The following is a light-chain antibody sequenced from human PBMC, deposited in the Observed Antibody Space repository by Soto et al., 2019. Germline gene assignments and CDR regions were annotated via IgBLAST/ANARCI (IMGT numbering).Light chain of an antibody. V-gene: IGKV1-9*01. J-gene: IGKJ2*03. CDR3: QHRRTYPFS. Sequence: DIQLTQSPSFLSASVGDRVTVSCRASQDISTFLAWFQQKAGKVPQLLVYPASTLQDGVPSRFSGSGSGTYFTLTTNNLQAEDVATDDCQHRRTYPFSFGQGTKVDSK. CDR1: QDISTF. CDR2: PAS.